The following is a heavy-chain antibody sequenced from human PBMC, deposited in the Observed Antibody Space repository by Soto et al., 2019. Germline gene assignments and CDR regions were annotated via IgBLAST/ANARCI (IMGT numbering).Heavy chain of an antibody. CDR1: GGTLSHYG. CDR2: TIPIIGTA. J-gene: IGHJ4*02. CDR3: AGGDRLDTGDH. Sequence: QVQLVQSGAEVKKPGSSVKVSCKASGGTLSHYGISWVRQAPGQGLEWMGGTIPIIGTADLAQKFQGRLTMTTDESTNTAYMALSSLRPEDTGVYYCAGGDRLDTGDHWGQGAVVTVSS. D-gene: IGHD5-18*01. V-gene: IGHV1-69*01.